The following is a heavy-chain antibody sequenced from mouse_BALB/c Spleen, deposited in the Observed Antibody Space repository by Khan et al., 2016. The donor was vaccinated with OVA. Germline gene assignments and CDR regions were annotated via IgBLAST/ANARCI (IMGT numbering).Heavy chain of an antibody. D-gene: IGHD1-1*01. J-gene: IGHJ2*01. CDR3: ASVYGGYFDY. V-gene: IGHV3-2*02. Sequence: EVQLQESGPGLVKPSQSLSLICTLTGYSITSDYAWNWIRQFPGNKLEWMGFISYSGNTKYNPSLKSRISITRDTSKNQFFLQLNSVTTEDTATYYFASVYGGYFDYWGQGTTLTVSS. CDR1: GYSITSDYA. CDR2: ISYSGNT.